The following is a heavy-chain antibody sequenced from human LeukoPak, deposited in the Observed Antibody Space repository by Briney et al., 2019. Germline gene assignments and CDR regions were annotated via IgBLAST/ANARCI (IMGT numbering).Heavy chain of an antibody. CDR1: GFTFSDYY. V-gene: IGHV3-11*01. CDR2: ISSSGSTI. CDR3: ARDGSSYYYYYMDV. J-gene: IGHJ6*03. D-gene: IGHD6-19*01. Sequence: GGSLRLSCAASGFTFSDYYMSWIRQAPGKGLECVSYISSSGSTIYYADSVKGRFTISRDNAKNSLYLQMNSLRAEDTAVYYCARDGSSYYYYYMDVWGKGTTVTVSS.